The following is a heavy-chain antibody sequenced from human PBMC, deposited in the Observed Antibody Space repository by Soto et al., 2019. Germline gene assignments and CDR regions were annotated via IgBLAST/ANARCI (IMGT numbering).Heavy chain of an antibody. CDR1: GYTFTIYW. V-gene: IGHV5-51*01. Sequence: GESLKISCQVSGYTFTIYWIGWVRQMPGKGLEWVGIIYPSDSDTRYSPSFQGQVTISADQSINTAYLQWDSLKASDTAIYYCARPANTVADHFDLWGQGTPVTVSS. CDR3: ARPANTVADHFDL. CDR2: IYPSDSDT. J-gene: IGHJ4*02. D-gene: IGHD4-17*01.